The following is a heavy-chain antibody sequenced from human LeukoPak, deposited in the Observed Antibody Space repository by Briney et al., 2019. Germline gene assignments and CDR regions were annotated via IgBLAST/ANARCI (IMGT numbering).Heavy chain of an antibody. CDR3: ARPVTMDTEDAVDI. J-gene: IGHJ3*02. CDR2: IIPILDIA. D-gene: IGHD3-10*01. V-gene: IGHV1-69*04. CDR1: GGTFSSYA. Sequence: SVKVSRKASGGTFSSYAISWVRQAPGQGLEWMGRIIPILDIANYAQNFQGRVTITADKSTSTAYMELSSLRSEDTAVYYCARPVTMDTEDAVDIWGQGTMVTVSS.